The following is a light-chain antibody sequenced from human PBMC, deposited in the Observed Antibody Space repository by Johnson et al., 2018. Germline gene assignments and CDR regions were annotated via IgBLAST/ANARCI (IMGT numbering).Light chain of an antibody. CDR1: SSNIGNNY. V-gene: IGLV1-51*02. CDR3: GTWDSSLSAGKC. Sequence: QSVLTQPPSVSAAPGQKVTISCSGSSSNIGNNYVSWYQQLPGTAPKLLIYENNKRPSGIPDRFSGSKSGTSATLGITGLQTGDEADYYCGTWDSSLSAGKCFRTGTNVPVL. CDR2: ENN. J-gene: IGLJ1*01.